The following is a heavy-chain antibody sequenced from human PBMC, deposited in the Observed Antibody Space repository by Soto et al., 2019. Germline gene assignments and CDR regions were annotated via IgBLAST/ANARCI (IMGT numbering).Heavy chain of an antibody. D-gene: IGHD3-9*01. CDR1: GGSISSYY. Sequence: SETLSLTCTVSGGSISSYYWSWIRQPPWKGLEWIGYIYYSGSTNYNPSLKSRVTISVDTSKNQFSLKLSSVTAADTAVYFCARARYYDWCLDLWGLGTPVTVSS. V-gene: IGHV4-59*01. J-gene: IGHJ5*02. CDR2: IYYSGST. CDR3: ARARYYDWCLDL.